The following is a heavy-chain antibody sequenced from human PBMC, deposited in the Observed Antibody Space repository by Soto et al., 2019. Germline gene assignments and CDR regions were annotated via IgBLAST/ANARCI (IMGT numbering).Heavy chain of an antibody. Sequence: GASVKVSCKASGYAFTGYYMHWVRQAPGQGLEWMGWINPNSGGTNYAQKFQGWVTMTRDTSISTAYMELSRLRSDDTAVYYCAREGWDDLLTGNYNSGGYWDAFDIWG. D-gene: IGHD3-9*01. V-gene: IGHV1-2*04. CDR1: GYAFTGYY. CDR3: AREGWDDLLTGNYNSGGYWDAFDI. CDR2: INPNSGGT. J-gene: IGHJ3*02.